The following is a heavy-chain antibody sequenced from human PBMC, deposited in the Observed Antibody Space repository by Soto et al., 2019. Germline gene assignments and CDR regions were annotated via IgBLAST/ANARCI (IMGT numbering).Heavy chain of an antibody. V-gene: IGHV3-23*01. J-gene: IGHJ6*04. Sequence: EVQLLESGGGLVQPGGSLRLSCAASGFTFSSDAMSCVRQAPGKGLEWVSAISGSGGSTYYADSVKGRFTISRDNSKNTLYLQMNSLRAEDTAVYYCAKDQVDGPLYYYGLGSYWMDVWGKGTTVTVSS. CDR3: AKDQVDGPLYYYGLGSYWMDV. CDR2: ISGSGGST. D-gene: IGHD3-10*01. CDR1: GFTFSSDA.